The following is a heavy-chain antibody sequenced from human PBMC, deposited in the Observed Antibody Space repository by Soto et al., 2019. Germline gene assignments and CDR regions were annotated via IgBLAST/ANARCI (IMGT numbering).Heavy chain of an antibody. Sequence: EVQLVESGGGLVQPGRSLRLSCAASGFTFDDYAMHWVRQAPGKGLEWVSGISWNSGSIGYADSVKGRFTISRDNAKTSLYLQMNSLRAEDTALYYCAKSKSRSWQGDFDYWGQGTLVTVSS. CDR2: ISWNSGSI. D-gene: IGHD6-13*01. V-gene: IGHV3-9*01. CDR1: GFTFDDYA. J-gene: IGHJ4*02. CDR3: AKSKSRSWQGDFDY.